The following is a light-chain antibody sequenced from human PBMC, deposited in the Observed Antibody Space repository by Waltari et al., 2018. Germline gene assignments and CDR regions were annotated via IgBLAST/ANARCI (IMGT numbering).Light chain of an antibody. CDR1: RSINVF. Sequence: DIQITQSPSSLSASIGDRVTITCRASRSINVFLPWYQQKPGKAPNLLIHAATRLQSGAPSRVSGTGSGTDFTLTISNLQPEDFATYYCQQSYDFPYTFGQGTNLEIK. V-gene: IGKV1-39*01. CDR2: AAT. CDR3: QQSYDFPYT. J-gene: IGKJ2*01.